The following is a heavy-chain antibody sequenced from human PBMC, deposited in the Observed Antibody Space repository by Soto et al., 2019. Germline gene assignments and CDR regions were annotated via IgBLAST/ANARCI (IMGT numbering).Heavy chain of an antibody. D-gene: IGHD4-17*01. J-gene: IGHJ4*02. CDR3: AREGIRSPLYY. Sequence: EVQLVESGGGLVQPGGSLRLSCAVSGFTVSSNYMSWVRQAPGKGLEWVSVIYSGGSTYYADSVKGRFTISRDNSKNTLYRQMNSLRAEDTAVYYCAREGIRSPLYYWGQGTLVTVSS. CDR2: IYSGGST. CDR1: GFTVSSNY. V-gene: IGHV3-66*01.